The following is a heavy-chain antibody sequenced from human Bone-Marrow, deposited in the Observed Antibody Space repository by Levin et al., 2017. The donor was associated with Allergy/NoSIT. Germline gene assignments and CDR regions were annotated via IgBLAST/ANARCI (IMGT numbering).Heavy chain of an antibody. J-gene: IGHJ4*01. CDR1: GDSINNSNYY. V-gene: IGHV4-39*01. Sequence: SQTLSLPCTVSGDSINNSNYYWGWVRQPPGKGLEWIGNIYSGGSTSYNPSLQSRVTISVDTSKSQFSLHLRSVSAADTAVYYCVRQGGVFSYSSSWHVDHWGRGILVSAS. D-gene: IGHD6-13*01. CDR3: VRQGGVFSYSSSWHVDH. CDR2: IYSGGST.